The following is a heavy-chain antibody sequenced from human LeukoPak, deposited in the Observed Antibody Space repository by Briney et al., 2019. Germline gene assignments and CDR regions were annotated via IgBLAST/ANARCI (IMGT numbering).Heavy chain of an antibody. CDR3: ARDVGGTVDF. CDR2: IWYDGSTK. Sequence: PGKSLRLSCAASGFTFSNYSMHWVRKAPGKGLEWVAVIWYDGSTKFYADSVKGRFTISRDNSKNTLDLQMNSLRAEDTAVYYCARDVGGTVDFWGQGTLVSVSS. V-gene: IGHV3-33*01. CDR1: GFTFSNYS. J-gene: IGHJ4*02. D-gene: IGHD1-26*01.